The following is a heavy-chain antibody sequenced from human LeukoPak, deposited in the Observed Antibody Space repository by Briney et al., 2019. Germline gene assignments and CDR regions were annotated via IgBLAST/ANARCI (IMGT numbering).Heavy chain of an antibody. CDR3: ATAWYYYYGMDV. CDR2: INPNSGGT. V-gene: IGHV1-2*02. CDR1: GYTFTGYY. D-gene: IGHD6-25*01. Sequence: ASVKVSCKASGYTFTGYYMHWVRQAPGPGLEWMGWINPNSGGTNYAQKFQGRVTMTRDTSISTAYMELSSLRSEDTAVYYCATAWYYYYGMDVWGQGTTVTVSS. J-gene: IGHJ6*02.